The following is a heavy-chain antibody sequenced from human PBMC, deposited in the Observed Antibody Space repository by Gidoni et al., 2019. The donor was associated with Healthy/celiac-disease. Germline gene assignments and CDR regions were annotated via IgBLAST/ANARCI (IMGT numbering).Heavy chain of an antibody. CDR2: INHSGST. D-gene: IGHD5-18*01. CDR3: ARGFGAMVRLMYYFDY. V-gene: IGHV4-34*01. CDR1: GGSFSGYY. J-gene: IGHJ4*02. Sequence: QVQLQQWGAGLLKPSETLSLTCAVYGGSFSGYYWSWIRQPPGTGLEWIGEINHSGSTNYNPSLKSRVTISVDTSKNQFSLKLSSVTAADTAVYYCARGFGAMVRLMYYFDYWGQGTLVTVSS.